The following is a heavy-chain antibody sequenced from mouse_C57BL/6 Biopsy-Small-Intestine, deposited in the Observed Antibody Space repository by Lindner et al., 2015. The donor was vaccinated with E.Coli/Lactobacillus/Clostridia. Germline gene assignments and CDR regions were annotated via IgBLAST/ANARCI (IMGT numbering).Heavy chain of an antibody. CDR2: INPSTGST. V-gene: IGHV1-42*01. Sequence: VQLQESGPELVKSGASVKISCRASGYSFTGNYVNWVKQSPEKSLEWIGEINPSTGSTTYNQKFRAKATLTVDRSSSTAYIQFKSLTSEDSAVYYCARREVYYFDYWGQGTTLTVSS. J-gene: IGHJ2*01. CDR3: ARREVYYFDY. CDR1: GYSFTGNY.